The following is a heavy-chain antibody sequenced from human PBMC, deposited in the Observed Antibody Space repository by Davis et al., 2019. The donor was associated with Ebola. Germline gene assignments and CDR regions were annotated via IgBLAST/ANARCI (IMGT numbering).Heavy chain of an antibody. CDR2: INPNSGGT. D-gene: IGHD6-13*01. CDR3: ARVDSSSWYRGLYGMDV. V-gene: IGHV1-2*04. CDR1: GYTFTGYY. J-gene: IGHJ6*02. Sequence: ASVKVSCKASGYTFTGYYMHWVRQAPGQGLEWMGWINPNSGGTNYAQKFQGWVTMTRDTSISTAYMELSRLRSDDTAVYYCARVDSSSWYRGLYGMDVWGQGTTVTVSS.